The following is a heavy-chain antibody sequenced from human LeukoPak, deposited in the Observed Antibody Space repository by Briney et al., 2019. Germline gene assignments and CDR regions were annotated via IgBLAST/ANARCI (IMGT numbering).Heavy chain of an antibody. V-gene: IGHV3-23*01. D-gene: IGHD6-6*01. J-gene: IGHJ4*02. CDR3: ANSRSSSSYHY. Sequence: GGSLRLSCATSGFTFSSYAMSWVRQAPGKGLEWVSGIGASGGSTYYADSVKGRFTISRDNSRNTLYLQMNSLRAEDTAVYYCANSRSSSSYHYWGQGTLVTVSS. CDR1: GFTFSSYA. CDR2: IGASGGST.